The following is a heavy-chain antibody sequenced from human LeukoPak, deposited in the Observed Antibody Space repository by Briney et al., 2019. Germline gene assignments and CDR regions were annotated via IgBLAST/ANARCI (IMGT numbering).Heavy chain of an antibody. Sequence: PGGSLRLSCAASGSTFSSYAISWVRQAPGQGLEWMGGIIPIFGTANYAQKFQGRVTITTDESTSTAYMELSSLKSEDTAVYYCARASGRKTLYNWFDPWGQGTLVTVSS. CDR3: ARASGRKTLYNWFDP. CDR1: GSTFSSYA. CDR2: IIPIFGTA. V-gene: IGHV1-69*05. J-gene: IGHJ5*02.